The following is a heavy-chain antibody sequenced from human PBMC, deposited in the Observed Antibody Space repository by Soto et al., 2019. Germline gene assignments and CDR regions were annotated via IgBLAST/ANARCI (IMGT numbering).Heavy chain of an antibody. Sequence: SETLSLTCTVSGGSVSSYYWSWVRQPPGKALEWIGYISYSGSTNYSPSLKSRVTISVDTSKNQFSLKLSSVTAADTAVYYCARGGDGYNLGYYYYGMDVWGQGTTVTVSS. V-gene: IGHV4-59*02. D-gene: IGHD5-12*01. CDR1: GGSVSSYY. CDR3: ARGGDGYNLGYYYYGMDV. J-gene: IGHJ6*02. CDR2: ISYSGST.